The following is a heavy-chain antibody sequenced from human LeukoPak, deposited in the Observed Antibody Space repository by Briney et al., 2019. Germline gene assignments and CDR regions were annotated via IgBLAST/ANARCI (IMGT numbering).Heavy chain of an antibody. CDR2: INPSGDST. CDR1: GYTFTIYY. D-gene: IGHD1-26*01. J-gene: IGHJ4*02. Sequence: GASVKVSCKASGYTFTIYYIHWVRQPPGQGLEWMGIINPSGDSTSYAQKVQGRVTITRDTSTSTVYMELSSLRSEDTAVYYCARGDNSGSYIDYWGQGTLVTVSS. CDR3: ARGDNSGSYIDY. V-gene: IGHV1-46*01.